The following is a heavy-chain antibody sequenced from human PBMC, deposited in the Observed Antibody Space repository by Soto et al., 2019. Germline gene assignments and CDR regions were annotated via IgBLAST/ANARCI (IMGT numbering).Heavy chain of an antibody. CDR3: AREPPAAADTPYYYGMDV. V-gene: IGHV1-69*13. D-gene: IGHD6-13*01. CDR1: GGTFSSYA. J-gene: IGHJ6*02. CDR2: IIPIFGTA. Sequence: SVKVSCKASGGTFSSYAISWVRQAPGQGLEWMGGIIPIFGTANYAQKFQGRVTITADESTSTAYMELSSLRSEDTAVYYCAREPPAAADTPYYYGMDVWGQGTTVTVSS.